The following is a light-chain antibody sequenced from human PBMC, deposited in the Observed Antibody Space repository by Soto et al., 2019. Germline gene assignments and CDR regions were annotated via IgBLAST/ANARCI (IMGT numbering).Light chain of an antibody. J-gene: IGLJ7*01. CDR3: CSYAGDYSVR. V-gene: IGLV2-11*01. CDR2: DVS. CDR1: GSDVGGYIY. Sequence: QSALTQPRSVSGSPGQSVTISCTGTGSDVGGYIYVSWFQQHPGKAPKVMIYDVSKRPSGVPDRFSGSKSGNTASLTISGLQAEDEADYYCCSYAGDYSVRFGGGTQLTVL.